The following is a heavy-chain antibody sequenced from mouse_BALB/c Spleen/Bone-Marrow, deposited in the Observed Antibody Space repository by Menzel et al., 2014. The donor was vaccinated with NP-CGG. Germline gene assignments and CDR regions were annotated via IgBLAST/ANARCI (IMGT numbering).Heavy chain of an antibody. D-gene: IGHD4-1*01. Sequence: EVQLVESGGGSVKPGGSLKLSCAASGFTFSSYGMSWVRQTPDKRLEWVATISSGGIYTYYPDSVKGRFTISRDNAKNTLYLQMSSLKSEDTAMYYCTRRTGTDYYAMDYWGQGTSVSVSS. V-gene: IGHV5-6*03. CDR2: ISSGGIYT. CDR1: GFTFSSYG. CDR3: TRRTGTDYYAMDY. J-gene: IGHJ4*01.